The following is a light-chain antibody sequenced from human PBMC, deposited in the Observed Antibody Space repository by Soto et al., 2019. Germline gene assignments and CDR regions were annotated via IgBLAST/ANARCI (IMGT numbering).Light chain of an antibody. Sequence: QSALTQPASVSGSPGQSVTISCTGTSSDDGAYNYVSWYQHHPGKAPKLMIYDLNNRPSGISDRFSGSKSVNTASLTISGLQAEDEADYYCLSYATGSTWVFGGGTKLTVL. CDR2: DLN. V-gene: IGLV2-14*01. J-gene: IGLJ3*02. CDR1: SSDDGAYNY. CDR3: LSYATGSTWV.